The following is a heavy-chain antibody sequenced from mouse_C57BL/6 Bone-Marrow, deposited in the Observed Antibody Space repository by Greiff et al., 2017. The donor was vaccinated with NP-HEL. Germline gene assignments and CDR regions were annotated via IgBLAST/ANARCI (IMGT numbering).Heavy chain of an antibody. CDR3: ARYENYSSSPCWYFDV. V-gene: IGHV7-3*01. Sequence: EVQLVESGGGLVQPGGSLSLSCAASGFTFTDYYMSWVRQPPGKALEWLGFIRNKANGYTTVYSASVKGRFTISRDNSQSILYLQMKALRAKDSATYYSARYENYSSSPCWYFDVWGTGTTVTVSS. J-gene: IGHJ1*03. D-gene: IGHD1-1*01. CDR1: GFTFTDYY. CDR2: IRNKANGYTT.